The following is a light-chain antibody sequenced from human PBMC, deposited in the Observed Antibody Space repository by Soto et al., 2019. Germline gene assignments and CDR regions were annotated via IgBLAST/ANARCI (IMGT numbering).Light chain of an antibody. CDR3: QQYNNWRPYT. Sequence: EIVMTQSPATLSVSPGERATLSCRASQSISSNLAWYQRRPGQAPRLLIYGASARATGIPARFSGSGSGTEFTLTISSLQSEDFAVYYCQQYNNWRPYTFGQGTKVKIK. CDR2: GAS. V-gene: IGKV3-15*01. CDR1: QSISSN. J-gene: IGKJ2*01.